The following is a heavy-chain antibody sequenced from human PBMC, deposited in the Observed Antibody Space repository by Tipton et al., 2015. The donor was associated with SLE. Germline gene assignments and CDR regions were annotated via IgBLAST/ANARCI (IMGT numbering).Heavy chain of an antibody. CDR3: ARERHAYFFGY. CDR2: ISCNGDI. J-gene: IGHJ4*02. V-gene: IGHV4-61*01. CDR1: GASIISGPYY. Sequence: TLSLTCTVSGASIISGPYYWTWIRQTPGKELEWIGYISCNGDINYNPSLRSRVSISADPSKNEFSLNVNAATTVDTAVYFCARERHAYFFGYWGQGTLVAVSS.